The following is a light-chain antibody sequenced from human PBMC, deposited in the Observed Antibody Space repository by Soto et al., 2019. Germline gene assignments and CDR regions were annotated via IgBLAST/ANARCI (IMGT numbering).Light chain of an antibody. CDR2: EVS. Sequence: QSALTQPPSVSGSPGQSVTISCTGTSSDVGNYNRVSWYQQPPGTAPKLIIYEVSNRPSGVSDRFSGPKSGNTASLTISGLQAEDEADYYCSSYTSSSTYVFGTGTKLTVL. CDR1: SSDVGNYNR. J-gene: IGLJ1*01. V-gene: IGLV2-18*02. CDR3: SSYTSSSTYV.